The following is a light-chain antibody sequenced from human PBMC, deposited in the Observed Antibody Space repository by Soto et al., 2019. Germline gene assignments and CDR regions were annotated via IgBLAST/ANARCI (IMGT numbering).Light chain of an antibody. CDR1: SSDVGGYNY. CDR3: SSYTSSSSYV. J-gene: IGLJ1*01. Sequence: QSALTQPASVSGSPGQSITISCAGTSSDVGGYNYVSWYQQHPGKAPKLIIYEVSNRPSGVSNRFSGSKSGNTASLTISGLQAEDEADYYCSSYTSSSSYVFGTGTRSLS. CDR2: EVS. V-gene: IGLV2-14*01.